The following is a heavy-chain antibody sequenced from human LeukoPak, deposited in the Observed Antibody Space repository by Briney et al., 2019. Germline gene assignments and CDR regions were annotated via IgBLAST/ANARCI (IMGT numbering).Heavy chain of an antibody. D-gene: IGHD3-10*01. V-gene: IGHV4-34*01. CDR2: INHSGST. Sequence: SETLSLTCTVSGGSISSYYWSWIRQPPGKGLEWIGEINHSGSTNYNPSLKSRVTISVDTSKNQFSLKLSSVTAADTAVYYCARSVTMVRGVIKVHYMDVWGKGTTVTISS. CDR3: ARSVTMVRGVIKVHYMDV. CDR1: GGSISSYY. J-gene: IGHJ6*03.